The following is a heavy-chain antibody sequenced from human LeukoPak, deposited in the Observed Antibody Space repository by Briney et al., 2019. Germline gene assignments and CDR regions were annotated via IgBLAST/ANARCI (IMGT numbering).Heavy chain of an antibody. Sequence: NSGGSLRLSCAASGFTFSDYYMSWIRQAPGKGLEWVSYISSSGSTIYYADSVKGRFTISRDNAKNSLYLQMNSLRAEDTAVYYCVKVSGMYSSSWPTDIWGQGTLVTVSS. V-gene: IGHV3-11*01. CDR2: ISSSGSTI. CDR1: GFTFSDYY. CDR3: VKVSGMYSSSWPTDI. D-gene: IGHD6-13*01. J-gene: IGHJ4*02.